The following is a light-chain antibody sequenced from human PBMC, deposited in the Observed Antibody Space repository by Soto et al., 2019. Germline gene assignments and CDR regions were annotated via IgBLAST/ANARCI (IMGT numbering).Light chain of an antibody. Sequence: QSALTQPPSASGSPGQSVTISCTGTSSDDGGYNYVSWYQQHTGKAPKLMIYEVSKRPSGVPDRFSGSKSVNTASLTVSGLQAEDEAEYYCSSYAGSNIYVVFGGGTKLTVL. J-gene: IGLJ2*01. CDR3: SSYAGSNIYVV. CDR2: EVS. CDR1: SSDDGGYNY. V-gene: IGLV2-8*01.